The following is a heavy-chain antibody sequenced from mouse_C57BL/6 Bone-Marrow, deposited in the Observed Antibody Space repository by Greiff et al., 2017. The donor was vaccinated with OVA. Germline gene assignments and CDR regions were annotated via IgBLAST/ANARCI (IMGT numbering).Heavy chain of an antibody. D-gene: IGHD1-1*01. CDR3: ARLRYYGSSYSHYWYFDV. CDR1: GYAFSSSW. J-gene: IGHJ1*03. V-gene: IGHV1-82*01. Sequence: QVQLQQSGPELVKPGASVKISCKASGYAFSSSWMNWVKQRPGKGLEWIGRIYPGDGDTNYNGKFKGKATLTADKSSSTAYMQLSGLTAEGSAVCFCARLRYYGSSYSHYWYFDVWGTGTTVTVSS. CDR2: IYPGDGDT.